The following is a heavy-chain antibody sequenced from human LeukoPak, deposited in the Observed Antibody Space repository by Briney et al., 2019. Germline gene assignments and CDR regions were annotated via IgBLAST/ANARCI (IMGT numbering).Heavy chain of an antibody. V-gene: IGHV3-21*01. D-gene: IGHD3-22*01. Sequence: PGGSLRLSCAASGFTFSTYSMNWVRQAPGKGLEWVSSISGSSTYIYYADSVKGRFTISRDNAKNSLYLQMNSPRAEDTAVYYCARDPPYYDSSGYYYDYWGQGTLVTVSS. CDR2: ISGSSTYI. CDR1: GFTFSTYS. J-gene: IGHJ4*02. CDR3: ARDPPYYDSSGYYYDY.